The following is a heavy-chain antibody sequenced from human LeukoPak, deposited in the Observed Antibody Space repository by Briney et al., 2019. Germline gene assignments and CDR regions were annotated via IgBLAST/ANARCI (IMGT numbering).Heavy chain of an antibody. D-gene: IGHD3-10*01. CDR1: GFTFSSYA. CDR2: ISGSGGST. V-gene: IGHV3-23*01. J-gene: IGHJ4*02. CDR3: AKDRFLWFGLRNYGWYYFDY. Sequence: GGSLRLACAASGFTFSSYAMSWVRQAPGKGLEWVSAISGSGGSTYYADSVKGRFTISRDNCKNTLYLQMNSLRAEDTAVYYCAKDRFLWFGLRNYGWYYFDYWGQGTLVTVSS.